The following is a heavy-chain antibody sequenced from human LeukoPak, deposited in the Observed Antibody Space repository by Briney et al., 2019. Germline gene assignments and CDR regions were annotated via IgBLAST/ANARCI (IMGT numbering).Heavy chain of an antibody. V-gene: IGHV3-23*01. J-gene: IGHJ4*02. CDR1: GFTFSSYA. Sequence: PGGSLRLSCKASGFTFSSYAMSWVRQAPGKGLDWVSAISGSGVSTYYPDSVKGRFTISRDNSKNTLYLQMNSLRAEDTAIYYCAKGTPFRNFDYWGQGTLVTVSS. D-gene: IGHD1-14*01. CDR2: ISGSGVST. CDR3: AKGTPFRNFDY.